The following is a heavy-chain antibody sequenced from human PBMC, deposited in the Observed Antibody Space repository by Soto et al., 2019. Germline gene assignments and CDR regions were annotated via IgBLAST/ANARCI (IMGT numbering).Heavy chain of an antibody. CDR3: ARALGLGYVAGTRGYYYYRIGV. D-gene: IGHD6-19*01. CDR2: IYYSGST. CDR1: GGSVSSGSYY. J-gene: IGHJ6*02. V-gene: IGHV4-61*01. Sequence: QVQLQESGPGLVKPSETLSLTCTVSGGSVSSGSYYWSWIRQPPGKGLEWIGYIYYSGSTNYNPSLKGRVTISVDTSKNQFSLKLSSVAAADTAVYYCARALGLGYVAGTRGYYYYRIGVWGQGTTVTVSS.